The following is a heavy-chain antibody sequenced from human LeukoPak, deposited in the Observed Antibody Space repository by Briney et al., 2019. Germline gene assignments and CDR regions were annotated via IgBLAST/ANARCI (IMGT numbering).Heavy chain of an antibody. D-gene: IGHD3-3*01. V-gene: IGHV3-30*18. CDR2: ISYDGTNK. J-gene: IGHJ4*02. Sequence: GGSLRLSCAASEFTFSNYGMHWVRQAPGKGLEWVAVISYDGTNKYYADSVKGRFTISRDNSNNTLYLQMNSLRAEDTAIYYCVKTSRRDSTYDSPFDYWGQGTVVTVSS. CDR3: VKTSRRDSTYDSPFDY. CDR1: EFTFSNYG.